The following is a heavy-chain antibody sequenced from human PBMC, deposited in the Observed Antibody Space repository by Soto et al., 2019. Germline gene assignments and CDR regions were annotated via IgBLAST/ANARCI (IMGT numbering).Heavy chain of an antibody. CDR3: ARDRNDIVTGYYIGPDAFDI. J-gene: IGHJ3*02. Sequence: ASVKVSCKASGYTFTSYGISWVRQAPGQGLEWMGWISAYNGNTNYAQKLQGRVTMTTDTSTSTAYMELRSLRSDDTAVYYCARDRNDIVTGYYIGPDAFDIWGQGTMVTVSS. V-gene: IGHV1-18*04. CDR1: GYTFTSYG. CDR2: ISAYNGNT. D-gene: IGHD3-9*01.